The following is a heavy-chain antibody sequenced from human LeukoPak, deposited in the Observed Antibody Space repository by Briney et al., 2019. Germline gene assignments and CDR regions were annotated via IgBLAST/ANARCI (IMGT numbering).Heavy chain of an antibody. CDR2: IIPIFGTA. J-gene: IGHJ4*02. CDR1: GGTFSSYA. CDR3: ARSQDYCSSTSCYLYYFDY. V-gene: IGHV1-69*01. D-gene: IGHD2-2*01. Sequence: ASVKVSCKASGGTFSSYAISWVRQAPGQGLEWMGGIIPIFGTANYAQKFQGGVTITADESTSTAYMELSSLRSEDTAVYYCARSQDYCSSTSCYLYYFDYWGQGTLVTVSS.